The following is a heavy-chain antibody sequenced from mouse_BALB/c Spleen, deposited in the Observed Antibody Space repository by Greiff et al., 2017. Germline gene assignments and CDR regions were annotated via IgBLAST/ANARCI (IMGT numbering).Heavy chain of an antibody. D-gene: IGHD2-1*01. CDR1: GYSITSDYA. CDR3: ARRGGNYNYAMDY. V-gene: IGHV3-2*02. Sequence: VQLKESGPGLVKPSQSLSLTCTVTGYSITSDYAWNWIRQFPGNKLEWMGYISYSGSTSYNPSLKSRISITRDTSKNQFFLQLNSVTTEDTATYYCARRGGNYNYAMDYWGQGTSVTVSS. J-gene: IGHJ4*01. CDR2: ISYSGST.